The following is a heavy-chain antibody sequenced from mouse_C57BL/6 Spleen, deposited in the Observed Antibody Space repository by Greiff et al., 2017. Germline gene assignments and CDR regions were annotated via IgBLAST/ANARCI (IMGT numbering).Heavy chain of an antibody. D-gene: IGHD1-1*01. CDR3: ARRPPYYYGSSTDY. J-gene: IGHJ2*01. Sequence: QVQLQQSGAELARPGASVKLSCKASGYTFTSYGISWVKQRTGQGLEWIGEIHPRSGNTYYNEKFKGKATLTADKSSSTAYMELRSLTSEDSAVYFCARRPPYYYGSSTDYWGQGTTLTVSS. V-gene: IGHV1-81*01. CDR1: GYTFTSYG. CDR2: IHPRSGNT.